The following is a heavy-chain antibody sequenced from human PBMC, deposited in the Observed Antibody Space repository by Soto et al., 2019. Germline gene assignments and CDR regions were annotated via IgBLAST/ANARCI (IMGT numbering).Heavy chain of an antibody. D-gene: IGHD3-10*01. CDR1: GFTFDDYA. J-gene: IGHJ4*02. CDR2: ISWNGASI. Sequence: EVQLVESGGGLVQPGRSLRLSCAASGFTFDDYAIHWVRQAPGRGLEWVAGISWNGASIGYADSVKGRFTISRDNAKNSLHLPINSLRSEDTALYYCANLPLYGSGFDCWGQGTLVTVSS. CDR3: ANLPLYGSGFDC. V-gene: IGHV3-9*01.